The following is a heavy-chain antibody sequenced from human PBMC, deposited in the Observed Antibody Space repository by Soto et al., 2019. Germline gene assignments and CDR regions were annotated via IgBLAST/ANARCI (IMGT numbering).Heavy chain of an antibody. CDR3: ARDRYLCSGGSCYPHSWFDP. CDR2: INPNSGGT. V-gene: IGHV1-2*04. J-gene: IGHJ5*02. CDR1: GYTFTGYY. Sequence: ASVKVSCKASGYTFTGYYMHWVRQAPGQGLEWMGWINPNSGGTNYAQKFQGWVTMTRDTSISTAYMELSRLRSDDTAVYYCARDRYLCSGGSCYPHSWFDPWGQGTLVTVSS. D-gene: IGHD2-15*01.